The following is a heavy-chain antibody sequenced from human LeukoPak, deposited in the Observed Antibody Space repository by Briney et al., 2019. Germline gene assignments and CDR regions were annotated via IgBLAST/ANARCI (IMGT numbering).Heavy chain of an antibody. CDR2: IDTTGDT. CDR3: ARDRGGGHMDV. Sequence: GGSLRLSCAASGFTFSTYDMHWVRQATGKGLEWVSAIDTTGDTYYPGSVKGRFTISRENAKNSLYLQMNSLRAGDTAVYYCARDRGGGHMDVWGKGTTVTISS. D-gene: IGHD2-15*01. CDR1: GFTFSTYD. V-gene: IGHV3-13*01. J-gene: IGHJ6*03.